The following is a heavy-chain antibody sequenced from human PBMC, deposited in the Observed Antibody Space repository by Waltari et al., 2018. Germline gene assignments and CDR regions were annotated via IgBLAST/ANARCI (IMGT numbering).Heavy chain of an antibody. Sequence: QVQLVESGGGVVQPGTSLRLSCAASGFTFRSYGMYWVRQAPGKGVELVSIIWYDGSNKDYEDSVKGRFTISRYNSKDRLYLQMSSLRAEETAVYDCARCRPQLAAGGWGQGTLVTVSS. D-gene: IGHD6-13*01. CDR2: IWYDGSNK. CDR1: GFTFRSYG. V-gene: IGHV3-33*01. J-gene: IGHJ4*01. CDR3: ARCRPQLAAGG.